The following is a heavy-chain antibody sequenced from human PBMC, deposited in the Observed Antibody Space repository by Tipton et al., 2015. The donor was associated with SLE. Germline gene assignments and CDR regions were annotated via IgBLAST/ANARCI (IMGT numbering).Heavy chain of an antibody. J-gene: IGHJ3*02. CDR1: GYSISSGYY. V-gene: IGHV4-38-2*01. CDR3: ARSLHDYGDSDAFDI. CDR2: INHSGST. D-gene: IGHD4-17*01. Sequence: TLSLTCAVSGYSISSGYYWGWIRQPPGKGLEWIGEINHSGSTNYNPSLKSRVTISVDTSKNQFSLKLSSVTAADTAVYYCARSLHDYGDSDAFDIWGQGTMVTVSS.